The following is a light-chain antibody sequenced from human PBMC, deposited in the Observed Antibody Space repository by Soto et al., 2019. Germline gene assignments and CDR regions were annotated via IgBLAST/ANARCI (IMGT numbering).Light chain of an antibody. Sequence: QSALTQPRSVSGSPGQSVTISCTGTSSDVGGYNYVSWYQQHPGKAPKLMIYDVSKRPSGVPDRCSGSKSGNTASLTISGLQAEDEADYYCCSYAGSYSYVFGNGTKLTVL. CDR3: CSYAGSYSYV. CDR1: SSDVGGYNY. CDR2: DVS. V-gene: IGLV2-11*01. J-gene: IGLJ1*01.